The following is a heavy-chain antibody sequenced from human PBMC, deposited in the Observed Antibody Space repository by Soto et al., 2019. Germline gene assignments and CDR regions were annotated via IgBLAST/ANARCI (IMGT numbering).Heavy chain of an antibody. J-gene: IGHJ4*02. Sequence: QLQLQESGPGLVKPSETLSLTCTVSGVSISNSSYYWGWIRRPPGKGLEWIGTIYYSGITYYNPSLKGRVTISVDTSKNQFSLKLTSVTAADTAVYYCARHGSNWGQGTLVTVSS. CDR3: ARHGSN. V-gene: IGHV4-39*01. CDR2: IYYSGIT. CDR1: GVSISNSSYY.